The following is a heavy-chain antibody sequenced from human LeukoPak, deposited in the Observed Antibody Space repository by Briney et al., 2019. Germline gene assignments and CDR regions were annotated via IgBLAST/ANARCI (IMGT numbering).Heavy chain of an antibody. CDR2: ISGSGGST. D-gene: IGHD6-13*01. CDR1: GFTFSSYA. V-gene: IGHV3-23*01. Sequence: PRGSLRLSCAASGFTFSSYAMSWVRQAPGKGLEWVSAISGSGGSTYYADSVKGRFTISRDNSKNTLYLQMNSLRAEDTAVYYCAKGRGLRIAAAGIGYWGQGTLVTVSS. CDR3: AKGRGLRIAAAGIGY. J-gene: IGHJ4*02.